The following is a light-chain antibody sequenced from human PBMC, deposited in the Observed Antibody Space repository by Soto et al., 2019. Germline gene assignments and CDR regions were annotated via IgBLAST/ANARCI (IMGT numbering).Light chain of an antibody. J-gene: IGKJ5*01. Sequence: LQMTQSPSSLSASVGHRVTITCQSSQDISKYFNWYQQQPGEAPQLLXPDSSRLETGVPSRFSGRGSGTDFTLTASRLQPEDTATSYCQQYHALITFGRGTRLEIK. CDR1: QDISKY. CDR2: DSS. CDR3: QQYHALIT. V-gene: IGKV1-33*01.